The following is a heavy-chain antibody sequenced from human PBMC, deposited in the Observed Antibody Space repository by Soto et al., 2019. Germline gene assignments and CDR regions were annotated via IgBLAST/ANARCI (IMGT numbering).Heavy chain of an antibody. CDR3: AKDLVGD. CDR1: GFTFSNYG. Sequence: VQLLESGGGVVQPGRSLRLSCAASGFTFSNYGMHWVRQAPGKGLEWVAVISYDGGNKYYADSVKGRFTISRDNSKNTLYLQMNSLRAEDTAVYHCAKDLVGDWGQGTLVTVSS. V-gene: IGHV3-30*18. CDR2: ISYDGGNK. D-gene: IGHD6-6*01. J-gene: IGHJ4*02.